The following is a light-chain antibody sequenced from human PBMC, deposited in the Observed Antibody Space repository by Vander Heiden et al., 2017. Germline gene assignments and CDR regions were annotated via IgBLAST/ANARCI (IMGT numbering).Light chain of an antibody. CDR2: EVS. J-gene: IGLJ3*02. CDR3: CSYAGSSFWV. CDR1: ASAVGSYNL. V-gene: IGLV2-23*02. Sequence: QSDLPQPASASGSPGRSTTISCTGTASAVGSYNLVYWSQHHPAKAPKLMIDEVSKRPSGVSNRFSGSKAGSTAALTISGLQAEDEADYYCCSYAGSSFWVFGGGTKLTVL.